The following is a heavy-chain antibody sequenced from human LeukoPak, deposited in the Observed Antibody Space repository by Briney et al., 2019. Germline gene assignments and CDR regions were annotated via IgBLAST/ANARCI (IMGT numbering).Heavy chain of an antibody. CDR3: ARESSFYTGTFDY. CDR1: GFTFTSHD. CDR2: IIPIFGTA. J-gene: IGHJ4*02. V-gene: IGHV1-69*13. Sequence: ASVKVSCKTSGFTFTSHDYNWVRQAPGQGLEWMGGIIPIFGTANYAQKFQGRVTIIADESTSTAYMELSSLRSEDTAVYYCARESSFYTGTFDYWGQGTLVTVSS. D-gene: IGHD2/OR15-2a*01.